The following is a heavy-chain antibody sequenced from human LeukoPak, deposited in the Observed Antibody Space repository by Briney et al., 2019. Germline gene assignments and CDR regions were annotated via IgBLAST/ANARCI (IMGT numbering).Heavy chain of an antibody. D-gene: IGHD3-10*01. CDR1: GGSISSGSYY. CDR2: IYTSGSN. Sequence: SETLSLTCTVSGGSISSGSYYWSWIRQPAGKGLEWIGRIYTSGSNNYNPSLKSRVTISVDTSKNQFSLKLSSVTAADTAVYYCARARITMVRGVTQRNDAFDIWGQGTMVTVSS. V-gene: IGHV4-61*02. CDR3: ARARITMVRGVTQRNDAFDI. J-gene: IGHJ3*02.